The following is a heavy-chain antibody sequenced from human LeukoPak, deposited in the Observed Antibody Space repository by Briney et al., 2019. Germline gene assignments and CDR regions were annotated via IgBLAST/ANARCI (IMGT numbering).Heavy chain of an antibody. CDR2: TRYDGSNK. CDR3: AKMGILWFGELSPGDAFDI. Sequence: HPGGSLRLSCAASGFTFSSYGMHWVRQAPGKGLEWVAFTRYDGSNKYYADSVKGRFTISRDNSKNTLYLQMNSLRAEDTAVYYCAKMGILWFGELSPGDAFDIWGQGTMVTVSS. D-gene: IGHD3-10*01. V-gene: IGHV3-30*02. J-gene: IGHJ3*02. CDR1: GFTFSSYG.